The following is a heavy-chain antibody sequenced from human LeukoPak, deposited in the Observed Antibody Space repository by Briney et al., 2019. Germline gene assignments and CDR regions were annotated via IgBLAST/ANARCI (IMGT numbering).Heavy chain of an antibody. Sequence: PGRSLRLSCAASGFTFSSYAMHWVRQAPGKRLEWVAVISYDGSNKYYADSVKGRFTISRDNSKNTLYLQMNSLRAEDTAVYYCARDPGYSSSSFFDYWGQGTLVTVSS. CDR2: ISYDGSNK. D-gene: IGHD6-6*01. V-gene: IGHV3-30-3*01. CDR3: ARDPGYSSSSFFDY. J-gene: IGHJ4*02. CDR1: GFTFSSYA.